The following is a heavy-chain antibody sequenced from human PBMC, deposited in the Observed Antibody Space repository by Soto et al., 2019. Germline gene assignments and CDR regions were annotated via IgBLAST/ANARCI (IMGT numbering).Heavy chain of an antibody. V-gene: IGHV3-23*01. CDR1: GFTFSSYA. D-gene: IGHD2-2*02. CDR2: ISGSGDNT. Sequence: EVQLLESGGGLVQPGGSLRLSCAASGFTFSSYAMNWVRQAPGKGLEWVSTISGSGDNTYYADSVKGRFTISRDNSKNTLYLQMNSLRAEYTALYYCTKVGGTSLPPIPVDYWGQGTQVTVSS. J-gene: IGHJ4*02. CDR3: TKVGGTSLPPIPVDY.